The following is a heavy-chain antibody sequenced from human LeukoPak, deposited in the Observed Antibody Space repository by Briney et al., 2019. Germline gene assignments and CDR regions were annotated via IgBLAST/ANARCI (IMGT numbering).Heavy chain of an antibody. CDR2: VYYTGST. CDR3: VRHHKYCSSTSCYKVGDPTDAFDI. J-gene: IGHJ3*02. CDR1: GFSFSYYS. V-gene: IGHV4-39*01. D-gene: IGHD2-2*01. Sequence: NPGGSLRLSCAASGFSFSYYSMNWVRQAPGKGLEWIGSVYYTGSTYYNPSLQSRITVSVATSKNQFSLKLSSVTAADTAVYYCVRHHKYCSSTSCYKVGDPTDAFDIWGLGTMVTVSS.